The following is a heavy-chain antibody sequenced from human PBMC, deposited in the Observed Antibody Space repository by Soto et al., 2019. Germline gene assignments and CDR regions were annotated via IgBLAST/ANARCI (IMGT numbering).Heavy chain of an antibody. CDR2: ISYDGSNK. J-gene: IGHJ4*02. CDR1: GFTFSSYA. V-gene: IGHV3-30-3*01. D-gene: IGHD6-13*01. CDR3: AREGSSSSRSGYFDY. Sequence: GSLRLSCAASGFTFSSYAMHWVRQAPGKGLEWVAVISYDGSNKYYADSVKGRFTISRDNSKNTLYLQMNSLRAEDTAVYYCAREGSSSSRSGYFDYWGQGTLVTVSS.